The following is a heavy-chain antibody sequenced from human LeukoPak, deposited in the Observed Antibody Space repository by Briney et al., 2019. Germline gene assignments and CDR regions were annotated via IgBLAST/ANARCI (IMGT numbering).Heavy chain of an antibody. CDR1: GGTFSSYA. D-gene: IGHD3-3*01. CDR3: ARSYSTLSGYYRPPLYYYYYGMDV. J-gene: IGHJ6*02. V-gene: IGHV1-69*13. CDR2: IIPIFGTA. Sequence: APVKVSCKASGGTFSSYAISWVRQAPGQGLEWMGGIIPIFGTANYAQKFQGRVTITADESTSTAYMELSSLRSEDTAVHYCARSYSTLSGYYRPPLYYYYYGMDVWGQGTTVTVSS.